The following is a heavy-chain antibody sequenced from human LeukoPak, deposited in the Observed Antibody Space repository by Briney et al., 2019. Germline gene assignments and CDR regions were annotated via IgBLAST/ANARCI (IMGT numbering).Heavy chain of an antibody. D-gene: IGHD2-15*01. CDR1: GYTFTGYY. J-gene: IGHJ4*02. V-gene: IGHV1-2*06. Sequence: ASVKFSCKASGYTFTGYYMHWLRHAPGQGLEWKGRINPNSGGTNYAQKFQGRVTMTRDTSISTAYMELCRLRSDDTAVYFCPRGETYCSGGRGYIFDYWGQGSLVTVSS. CDR3: PRGETYCSGGRGYIFDY. CDR2: INPNSGGT.